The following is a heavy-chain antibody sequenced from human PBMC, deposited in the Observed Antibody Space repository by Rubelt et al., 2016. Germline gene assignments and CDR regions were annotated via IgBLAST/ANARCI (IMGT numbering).Heavy chain of an antibody. J-gene: IGHJ4*02. V-gene: IGHV4-59*01. D-gene: IGHD6-19*01. CDR3: AGWGGYSSGWLA. CDR1: GGSISNYY. CDR2: IYYTGST. Sequence: QVQLQESGPGLGKPSETLSLTCTVSGGSISNYYWSWIRQPPGKGLEWIGYIYYTGSTNYNPSLKSRITISRDTSKNQFSLTLNVVTAAATAVNYLAGWGGYSSGWLAWGQGTLVTVSS.